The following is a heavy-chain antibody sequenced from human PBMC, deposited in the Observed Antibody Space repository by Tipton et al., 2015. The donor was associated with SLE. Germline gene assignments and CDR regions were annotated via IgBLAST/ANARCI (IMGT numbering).Heavy chain of an antibody. Sequence: TLSLTCTVSGGSISSSSYYWGWIRQPPGKGLEWIGSIYYSGSTYDNPSLKSRVTISVDTPKNQFSLKLSSVTAADTAVYYCARRVRSAVGASVSWGQGTLVTVSS. D-gene: IGHD6-13*01. CDR2: IYYSGST. V-gene: IGHV4-39*01. J-gene: IGHJ5*02. CDR3: ARRVRSAVGASVS. CDR1: GGSISSSSYY.